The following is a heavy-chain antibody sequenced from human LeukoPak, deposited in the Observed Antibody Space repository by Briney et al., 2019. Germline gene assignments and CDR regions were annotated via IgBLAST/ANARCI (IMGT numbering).Heavy chain of an antibody. Sequence: SETLSLTCAVSGGSIGSYYWSWLRQPPGRGLEWIGYIYYSGTTNYNPSLKSRVTISVDTSKNQFSLKLTSVTAADTAVYYCAREDPQTAVPEGLDVWGQGTTVTVSS. J-gene: IGHJ6*02. CDR2: IYYSGTT. CDR1: GGSIGSYY. V-gene: IGHV4-59*01. CDR3: AREDPQTAVPEGLDV. D-gene: IGHD4-17*01.